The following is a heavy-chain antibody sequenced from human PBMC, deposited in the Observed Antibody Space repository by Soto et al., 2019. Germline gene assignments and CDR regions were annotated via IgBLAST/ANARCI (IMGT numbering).Heavy chain of an antibody. CDR1: GFTFSSYA. V-gene: IGHV3-30-3*01. J-gene: IGHJ6*02. Sequence: GGSLRLSCAASGFTFSSYAMHWVRQAPGKGLEWVAVISYDGSNKYYADSVKGRFTISRDNSKNTLYLQMNSLRAEDTAVYYCARVATEWILYYYYGMDVWGQGTTVTVSS. CDR3: ARVATEWILYYYYGMDV. CDR2: ISYDGSNK. D-gene: IGHD5-12*01.